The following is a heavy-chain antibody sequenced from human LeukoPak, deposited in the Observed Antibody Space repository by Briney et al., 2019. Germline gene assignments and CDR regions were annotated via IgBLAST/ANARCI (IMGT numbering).Heavy chain of an antibody. Sequence: PGGSLRLSCAASGFTFSSYSMNWVRLAPGKGLEWVSSISSSSSYIYYADSVKGRFTVSRDNAKNSLYLQMNSLRAEDTAVYYCARTADYGDYALDYWGQGTLVTVSS. J-gene: IGHJ4*02. CDR3: ARTADYGDYALDY. CDR1: GFTFSSYS. D-gene: IGHD4-17*01. CDR2: ISSSSSYI. V-gene: IGHV3-21*01.